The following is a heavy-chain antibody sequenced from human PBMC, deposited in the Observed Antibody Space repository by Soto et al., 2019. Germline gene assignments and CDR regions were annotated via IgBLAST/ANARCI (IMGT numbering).Heavy chain of an antibody. V-gene: IGHV2-5*02. CDR2: IYWDDDK. J-gene: IGHJ4*02. CDR3: AHSPDNSSSYYFNY. CDR1: GFSLTASGVG. D-gene: IGHD6-6*01. Sequence: QITLKESGPTLVKPTQTLTLTCTFSGFSLTASGVGVGWIRQPPGKALEWLTLIYWDDDKRDSPSLKSRLSITKDTSKNQVVLNMTNMDPVDTATDYCAHSPDNSSSYYFNYWGQGILVTVSS.